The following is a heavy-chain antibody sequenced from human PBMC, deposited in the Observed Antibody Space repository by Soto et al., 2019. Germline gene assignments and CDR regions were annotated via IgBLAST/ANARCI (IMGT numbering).Heavy chain of an antibody. CDR3: ASLPAITLFRGAFGMDV. V-gene: IGHV4-31*03. D-gene: IGHD3-10*01. J-gene: IGHJ6*02. CDR2: IYNTGRT. Sequence: QVQLQESGPGLVKPSQTLSLSCTVSGGSISSGGYYWSWIRQHPGKGLEWMGYIYNTGRTDYNPSLESRVPISLDPSTSQFSLQLTSVTAADTAVYYCASLPAITLFRGAFGMDVWGQGTTVTVSS. CDR1: GGSISSGGYY.